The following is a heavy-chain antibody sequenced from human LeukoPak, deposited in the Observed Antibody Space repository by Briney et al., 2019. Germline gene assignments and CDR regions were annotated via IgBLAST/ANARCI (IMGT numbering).Heavy chain of an antibody. CDR3: ARVASPFGVVISNWFDP. V-gene: IGHV3-30-3*01. J-gene: IGHJ5*02. D-gene: IGHD3-3*01. CDR1: GFTFSSYA. Sequence: GGSLRLSCAASGFTFSSYAMHWVRQAPGKGLGWVAVISYDGSNKYYADSVKGRFTISRDNAKFVMYLQMNSLRAEDTAVYYCARVASPFGVVISNWFDPWGQGTLVTVPS. CDR2: ISYDGSNK.